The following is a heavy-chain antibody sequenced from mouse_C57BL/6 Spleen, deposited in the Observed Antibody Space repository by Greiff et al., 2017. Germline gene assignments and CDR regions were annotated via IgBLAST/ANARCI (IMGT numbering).Heavy chain of an antibody. Sequence: QVQLQQPGAELVKPGASVKMSCKASGYTFTSYWITWVKQRPGQGLEWIGDIYPGSGSTNYNEKFKSKATLTVDTSSSTAYMQLSCLTSEDSAVYYCARDVHTHCDFWGQGTTLTVSS. CDR2: IYPGSGST. CDR1: GYTFTSYW. J-gene: IGHJ2*01. V-gene: IGHV1-55*01. CDR3: ARDVHTHCDF. D-gene: IGHD5-1-1*01.